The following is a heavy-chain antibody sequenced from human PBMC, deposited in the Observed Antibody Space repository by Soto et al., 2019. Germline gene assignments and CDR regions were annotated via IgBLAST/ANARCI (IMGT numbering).Heavy chain of an antibody. V-gene: IGHV6-1*01. Sequence: SQTLSLTCAISGDSVSSNSAAWNWIRQSPSRGLEWLGRTYYRSKWYNDYAVSVKSRITINPDTSKNQFSLKLSSVTAADTAVYYCHFGGYFDSWGQGTLVTVSS. CDR3: HFGGYFDS. CDR2: TYYRSKWYN. D-gene: IGHD3-10*01. J-gene: IGHJ4*02. CDR1: GDSVSSNSAA.